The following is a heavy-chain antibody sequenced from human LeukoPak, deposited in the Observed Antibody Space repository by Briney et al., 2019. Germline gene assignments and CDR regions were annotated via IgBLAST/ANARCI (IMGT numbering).Heavy chain of an antibody. CDR2: IKTNSAGT. D-gene: IGHD4-17*01. J-gene: IGHJ4*02. CDR3: ARDLNGDYQGAYFFDY. CDR1: GYTFTGYY. V-gene: IGHV1-2*02. Sequence: GASVKVSCKASGYTFTGYYMHWVRQAPGQGLEWVGWIKTNSAGTNHAQKFQGRVTMTRVTSISTAYMELSRLRSDDTAVYYCARDLNGDYQGAYFFDYWGQGTLVTVSS.